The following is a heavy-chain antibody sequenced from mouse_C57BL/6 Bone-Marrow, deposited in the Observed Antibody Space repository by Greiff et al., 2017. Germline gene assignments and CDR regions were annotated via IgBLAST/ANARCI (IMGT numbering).Heavy chain of an antibody. CDR3: AGDYYYGSGCVAWFAY. V-gene: IGHV1-19*01. CDR2: INPYNGGT. Sequence: VQLKESGPVLVKPGASVKMSCKASGYTFTDYYMNWVKQSPGKSLEWIGVINPYNGGTSYNQKFKGKDTLTVDTSSSTAYVELNSLTSEDSAVYYCAGDYYYGSGCVAWFAYWGQGTLVTVSA. D-gene: IGHD1-1*01. CDR1: GYTFTDYY. J-gene: IGHJ3*01.